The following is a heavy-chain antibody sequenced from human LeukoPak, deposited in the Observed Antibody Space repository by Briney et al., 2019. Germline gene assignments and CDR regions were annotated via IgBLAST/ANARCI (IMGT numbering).Heavy chain of an antibody. Sequence: GGSLRLSCAASGFTFSSYEMNWVRQAPGKGLELVSYISSSGSTIYYADSVKGRFTISRDNAKNSLYLQMNSLRAEDTAVYYCVREPRDGPAYYFDYWGQGTLVTVSS. D-gene: IGHD1-14*01. CDR1: GFTFSSYE. CDR3: VREPRDGPAYYFDY. J-gene: IGHJ4*02. CDR2: ISSSGSTI. V-gene: IGHV3-48*03.